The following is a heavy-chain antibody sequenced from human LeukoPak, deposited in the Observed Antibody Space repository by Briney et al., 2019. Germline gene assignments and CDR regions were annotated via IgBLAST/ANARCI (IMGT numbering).Heavy chain of an antibody. V-gene: IGHV3-11*01. CDR2: ISSTVSTI. CDR1: EFSVGSNY. Sequence: PGGSLRLSCAASEFSVGSNYMTWVRQAPGKGLEWLAYISSTVSTIYYADSVKGRFTISRDDAQNSLYLQMNSLRAEDTAVYFCARASSTGYAVSSGLYYWGQGALVTVSS. D-gene: IGHD3-22*01. CDR3: ARASSTGYAVSSGLYY. J-gene: IGHJ4*02.